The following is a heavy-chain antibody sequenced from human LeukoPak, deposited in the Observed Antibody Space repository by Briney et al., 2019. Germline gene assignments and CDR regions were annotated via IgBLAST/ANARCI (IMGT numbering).Heavy chain of an antibody. V-gene: IGHV1-58*01. CDR3: ARDLERGYSYGFRSYDAFDI. CDR1: GFTFTSSA. Sequence: SVKVSCKASGFTFTSSAVQWVRQARGQRLEWIGWIVVGSGNTNYAQKFQGRVTITADESTSTAYMELSSLRSEDTAVYYCARDLERGYSYGFRSYDAFDIWGQGTMVTVSS. J-gene: IGHJ3*02. CDR2: IVVGSGNT. D-gene: IGHD5-18*01.